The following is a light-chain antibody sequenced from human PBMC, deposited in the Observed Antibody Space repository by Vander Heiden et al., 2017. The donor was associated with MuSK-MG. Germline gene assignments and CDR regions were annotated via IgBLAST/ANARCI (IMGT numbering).Light chain of an antibody. Sequence: DIQMTPSPSPVSASGGDTVTITCRTSQGIGAWLAWYQQKPGKAPKLLIHTASTLQSGVPSRFSGSGSGTDFTLTISSLQPEDFASYHCQQSVSFPLTFGGGTNVEIK. J-gene: IGKJ4*01. CDR3: QQSVSFPLT. CDR2: TAS. CDR1: QGIGAW. V-gene: IGKV1D-12*01.